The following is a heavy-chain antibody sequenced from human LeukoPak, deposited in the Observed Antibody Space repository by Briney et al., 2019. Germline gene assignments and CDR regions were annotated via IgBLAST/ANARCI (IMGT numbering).Heavy chain of an antibody. Sequence: GGSLRLSCAASGFTFSNYAMSWVRQAPGKGLEWVSGISDSGGNTFYADSVKGRFTISRDNAKNSVYLEMNDLRLEDTALYYCARDRSSGGAFDIWGRGTVVTVSS. CDR3: ARDRSSGGAFDI. CDR2: ISDSGGNT. J-gene: IGHJ3*02. D-gene: IGHD3-10*01. CDR1: GFTFSNYA. V-gene: IGHV3-23*01.